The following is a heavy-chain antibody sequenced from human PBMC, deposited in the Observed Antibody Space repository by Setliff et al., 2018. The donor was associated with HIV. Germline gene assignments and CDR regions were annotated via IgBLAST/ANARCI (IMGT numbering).Heavy chain of an antibody. D-gene: IGHD2-21*01. CDR3: ARVPVAGANWFDP. CDR1: GVSINRTDHY. J-gene: IGHJ5*02. V-gene: IGHV4-39*01. CDR2: VSQSGST. Sequence: PSETLSLTCSVSGVSINRTDHYWGWIRQTPGKRLEWIGSVSQSGSTYYNPSLKSRITISVDRSKNLFTLKLITVTAADQGVYYCARVPVAGANWFDPWGLGTMVTVSS.